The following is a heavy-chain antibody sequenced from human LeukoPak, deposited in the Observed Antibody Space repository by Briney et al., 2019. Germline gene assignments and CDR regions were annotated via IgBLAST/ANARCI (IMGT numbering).Heavy chain of an antibody. Sequence: GGSLRLSCAASGFTFSSYAMHWVRQAPGKGLEWVAVISYDGSNKYYADSVKGRFTISRDNSKNTLYLQMNSLRSEDTAVYYCARRIAAAGTEDYWGQGTLVTVSS. CDR2: ISYDGSNK. V-gene: IGHV3-30-3*01. J-gene: IGHJ4*02. D-gene: IGHD6-13*01. CDR3: ARRIAAAGTEDY. CDR1: GFTFSSYA.